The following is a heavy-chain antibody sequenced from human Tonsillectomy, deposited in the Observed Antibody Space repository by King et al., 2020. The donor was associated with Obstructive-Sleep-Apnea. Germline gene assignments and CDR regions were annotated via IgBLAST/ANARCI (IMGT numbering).Heavy chain of an antibody. Sequence: VQLVESGGGVVQPGRSLGLSCASSEFTFSDYTMHWVRHAPGTGLEWVAVISYYGNTEYYGYSVKGRFTISRDNSKNTRFLQMNTLRPEDTALDYCAREIMSRNADWGQGTLVTVSS. D-gene: IGHD3-16*01. CDR1: EFTFSDYT. J-gene: IGHJ4*02. CDR2: ISYYGNTE. V-gene: IGHV3-30*04. CDR3: AREIMSRNAD.